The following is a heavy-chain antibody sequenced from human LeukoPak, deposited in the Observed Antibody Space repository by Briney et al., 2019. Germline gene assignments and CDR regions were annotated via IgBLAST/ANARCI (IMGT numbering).Heavy chain of an antibody. Sequence: GASVKVSCKASGYTFSHYGISWVRQAPGQGFEWMGWISADNGNTNYAQKVQGRVTMTTDTSTNTVYMELRSLRSDDTAFYYCARRAEDGYNVDYWGQGTLVTVSS. CDR3: ARRAEDGYNVDY. CDR2: ISADNGNT. J-gene: IGHJ4*02. CDR1: GYTFSHYG. D-gene: IGHD5-24*01. V-gene: IGHV1-18*01.